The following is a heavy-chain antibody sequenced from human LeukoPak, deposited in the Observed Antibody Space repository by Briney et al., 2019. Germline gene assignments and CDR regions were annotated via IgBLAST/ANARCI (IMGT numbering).Heavy chain of an antibody. CDR2: INPSGGNT. D-gene: IGHD5-18*01. Sequence: ASVKVSCKTSGYTFTSYYMHWVRQAPGQGLEWMGIINPSGGNTNYAQKFQGRVTMTRDMSTSTVYMELSSLRSEDTAMYYCARALPHRRLMDTTMEQHWFDPWGQGTLVTVSS. J-gene: IGHJ5*02. V-gene: IGHV1-46*01. CDR3: ARALPHRRLMDTTMEQHWFDP. CDR1: GYTFTSYY.